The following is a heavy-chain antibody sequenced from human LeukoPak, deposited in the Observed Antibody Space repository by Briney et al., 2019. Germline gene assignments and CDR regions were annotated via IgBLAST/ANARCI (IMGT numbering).Heavy chain of an antibody. Sequence: PGGSLRLSCAASGFSFSDYYMNWIRQAPGKGLEWVSYITDSGSAIYYADSVKGRFTISRDNAKNSLYLQMNSLRAEDTAVYFCARDGQRNYFYGMDVWGQWTTVTVSS. CDR1: GFSFSDYY. J-gene: IGHJ6*02. CDR3: ARDGQRNYFYGMDV. CDR2: ITDSGSAI. D-gene: IGHD5-24*01. V-gene: IGHV3-11*01.